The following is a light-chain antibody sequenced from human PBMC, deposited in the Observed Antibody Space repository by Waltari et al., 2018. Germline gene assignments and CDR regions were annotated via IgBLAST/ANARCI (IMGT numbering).Light chain of an antibody. J-gene: IGKJ2*01. CDR1: QGVRRN. Sequence: DTVLTQSPATLSVSPGDVATLSCRASQGVRRNLAWYQQRPAQAPRLLIFGASTRAPGVAARFIGSGSGTEFTLTITGLQSEDSAIYFCQQYDEWPPRYTFGQGTTLEIK. CDR2: GAS. V-gene: IGKV3-15*01. CDR3: QQYDEWPPRYT.